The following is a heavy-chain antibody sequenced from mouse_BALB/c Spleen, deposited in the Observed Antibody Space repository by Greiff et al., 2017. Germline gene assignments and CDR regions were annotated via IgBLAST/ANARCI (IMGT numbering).Heavy chain of an antibody. V-gene: IGHV2-9*02. CDR3: ARVNYGSSYFYAMDY. D-gene: IGHD1-1*01. CDR2: IWAGGST. CDR1: GFSLTSYG. J-gene: IGHJ4*01. Sequence: VQLQESGPGLVAPSQSLSITCTVSGFSLTSYGVHWVRQPPGKGLEWLGVIWAGGSTNYNSALMSRLSISKDNSKSQVFLKMNSLQTDDTAMYYCARVNYGSSYFYAMDYWGQGTSVTVSS.